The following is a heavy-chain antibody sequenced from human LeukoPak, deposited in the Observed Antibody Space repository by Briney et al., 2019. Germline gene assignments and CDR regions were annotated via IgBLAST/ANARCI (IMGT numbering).Heavy chain of an antibody. CDR3: ARDVSRFGELSGYYMDV. CDR2: ISGSGGST. D-gene: IGHD3-10*01. CDR1: GFTFSSYA. J-gene: IGHJ6*03. Sequence: GGSLRLSCAASGFTFSSYAMNWVRRAPGKGLEWVSAISGSGGSTYYADSVKGRFTISRDNAKNSLYLQMNSLRAEDTAVYYCARDVSRFGELSGYYMDVWGKGTTVTVSS. V-gene: IGHV3-23*01.